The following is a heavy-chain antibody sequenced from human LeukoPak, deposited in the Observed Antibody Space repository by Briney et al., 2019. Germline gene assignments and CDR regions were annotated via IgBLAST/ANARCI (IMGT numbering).Heavy chain of an antibody. CDR2: ISYSGST. D-gene: IGHD4/OR15-4a*01. J-gene: IGHJ5*02. V-gene: IGHV4-39*07. CDR1: GGSISTSDYY. Sequence: SETLSLTCAVSGGSISTSDYYWVWLRQPPGKGLEGIGSISYSGSTYYNPSLKSRITMSVDTAKNEFFLKLSSVTAADTAVYSCARHRADYRANWFDPWGQGTLVTVSS. CDR3: ARHRADYRANWFDP.